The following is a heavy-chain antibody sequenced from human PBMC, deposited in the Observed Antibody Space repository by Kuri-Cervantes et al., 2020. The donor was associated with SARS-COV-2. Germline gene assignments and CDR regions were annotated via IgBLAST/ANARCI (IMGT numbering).Heavy chain of an antibody. V-gene: IGHV4-59*01. CDR3: ARAVSRLVHPPGTFDF. Sequence: SETLSLTCDVYGGSFSGYYWTWIRQPPGRGLEWIGDIHDSGSTNHNAFVKSRVAISLDTSKNLFSLKLTSVTAADTAIYYCARAVSRLVHPPGTFDFWGQGTQVTVSS. D-gene: IGHD6-19*01. CDR2: IHDSGST. J-gene: IGHJ4*02. CDR1: GGSFSGYY.